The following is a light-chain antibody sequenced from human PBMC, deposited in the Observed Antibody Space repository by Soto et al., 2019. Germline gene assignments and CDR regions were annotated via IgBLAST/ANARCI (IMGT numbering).Light chain of an antibody. V-gene: IGKV1-27*01. Sequence: DIPMTQSPSSLSASVGDRVTITCRASQGITNYLAWYQQKPGKVPKLLIYAASTLQSGVPSRFSGSGSGTDFTLAISSLQPEDVATYYCQNYNSAPRTFGQGTKVEIK. J-gene: IGKJ1*01. CDR3: QNYNSAPRT. CDR2: AAS. CDR1: QGITNY.